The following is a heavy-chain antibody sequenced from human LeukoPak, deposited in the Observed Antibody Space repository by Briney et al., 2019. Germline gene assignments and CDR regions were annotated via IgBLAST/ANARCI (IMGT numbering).Heavy chain of an antibody. V-gene: IGHV4-59*01. D-gene: IGHD6-13*01. CDR3: ARIGYSSSPTKKKYYYYGMDV. J-gene: IGHJ6*02. CDR1: GGSISSYY. Sequence: SETLSLTCTVSGGSISSYYWSWIRQPPGKGLEWIGDIYYSGSTNYNPSLKSRVTISVDTSKNQFSLKLSSVTAADTAVYYCARIGYSSSPTKKKYYYYGMDVWGQGTTVTVSS. CDR2: IYYSGST.